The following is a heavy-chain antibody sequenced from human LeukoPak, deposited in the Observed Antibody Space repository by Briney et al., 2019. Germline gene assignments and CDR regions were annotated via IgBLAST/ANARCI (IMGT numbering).Heavy chain of an antibody. CDR3: ARIRDIRYYYGLDV. V-gene: IGHV2-70*11. Sequence: SGPTLVNPTQTLTPTCTFSGFSLSTSGMSVSWIRQPPGKALEWLARIDWDDDKYYSTSLKTRLTISKDTSKNQVVLTMTNMDPVDTATYYCARIRDIRYYYGLDVWGQGTTVTVSS. D-gene: IGHD3-9*01. J-gene: IGHJ6*02. CDR1: GFSLSTSGMS. CDR2: IDWDDDK.